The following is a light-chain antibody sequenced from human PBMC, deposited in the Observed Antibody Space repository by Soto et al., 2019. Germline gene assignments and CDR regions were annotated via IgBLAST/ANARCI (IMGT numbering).Light chain of an antibody. Sequence: EVVMTQSPATLSVSPGERATISCRASQSVSNNLAWYQQKPGQAPRLLIFGASTRATGIPVRFSGSGSGRQFTLTISSLQSEDFAVYYCHQSNDGPGGTFGKGTKVDIK. J-gene: IGKJ1*01. V-gene: IGKV3-15*01. CDR3: HQSNDGPGGT. CDR2: GAS. CDR1: QSVSNN.